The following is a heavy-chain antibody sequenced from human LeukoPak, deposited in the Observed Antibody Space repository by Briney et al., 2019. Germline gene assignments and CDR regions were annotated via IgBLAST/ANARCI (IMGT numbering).Heavy chain of an antibody. V-gene: IGHV4-39*07. CDR1: GGSISSSSYY. J-gene: IGHJ4*02. Sequence: SETLSLTCTVSGGSISSSSYYRGWIRQPPGKGLEWIGEIYHSGSTNYNPSLKSRVTISVDKSKNQFSLKLSSVTAADTAVYYCARAAVAGTCFDYWGQGTLVTVSS. D-gene: IGHD6-19*01. CDR3: ARAAVAGTCFDY. CDR2: IYHSGST.